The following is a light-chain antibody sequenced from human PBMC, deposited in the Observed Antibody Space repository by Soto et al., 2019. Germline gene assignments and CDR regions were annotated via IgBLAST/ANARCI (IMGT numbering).Light chain of an antibody. J-gene: IGLJ1*01. V-gene: IGLV2-23*03. Sequence: QYVLARTSSLSGSPGQSITISCTGTSSDVGSYNLVSWYQQHPGKAPKLMIYEGSKRPSGVSNRFSGSKSGNTASLTISGLQAEDEADYYCCSYAGSSTFVFGTGTKVTVL. CDR2: EGS. CDR3: CSYAGSSTFV. CDR1: SSDVGSYNL.